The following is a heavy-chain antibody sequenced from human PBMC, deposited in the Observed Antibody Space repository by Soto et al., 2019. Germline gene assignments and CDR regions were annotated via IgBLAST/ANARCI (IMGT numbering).Heavy chain of an antibody. D-gene: IGHD2-2*01. Sequence: QVQLVQSGAEVKKPGASVKVSCKASGYTFTSYGISWVRQAPGQGLEWMGWISAYNGNTNYAQKLQGRVTMTTDTSTSTAYMELRSLRSDDTAVYYCARDVVVLVPAAVDYYYYGMDVWGQGTTVTVSS. J-gene: IGHJ6*02. CDR1: GYTFTSYG. CDR3: ARDVVVLVPAAVDYYYYGMDV. CDR2: ISAYNGNT. V-gene: IGHV1-18*01.